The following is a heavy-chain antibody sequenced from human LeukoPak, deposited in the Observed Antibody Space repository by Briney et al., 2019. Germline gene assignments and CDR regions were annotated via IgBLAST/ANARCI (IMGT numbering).Heavy chain of an antibody. Sequence: GGSLRLSCAASGFTFSSYSMNWVRQAPGKGLEWVSAISSSSSYIYYADSVKGRFTISRDNAKNSLYLQMNSLRAEDTAVYYCARAHYDILTGPNYFDYWGQGTLVTVSS. CDR3: ARAHYDILTGPNYFDY. D-gene: IGHD3-9*01. V-gene: IGHV3-21*01. CDR1: GFTFSSYS. J-gene: IGHJ4*02. CDR2: ISSSSSYI.